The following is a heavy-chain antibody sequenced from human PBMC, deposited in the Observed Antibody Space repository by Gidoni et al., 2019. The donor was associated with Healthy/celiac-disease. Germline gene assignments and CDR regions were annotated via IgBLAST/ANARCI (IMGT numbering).Heavy chain of an antibody. CDR1: GFTFSSYW. CDR3: AREQLALGVNYYYYGMDV. V-gene: IGHV3-7*03. Sequence: EVQLVESGGGLVQPGGSLRLSCAASGFTFSSYWMSWVRQAPGKGLEWVANIKQDGSEKYYVDSVKGRFTISRDNAKNSLYLQMNSLRAEDTAVYYCAREQLALGVNYYYYGMDVWGQGTTVTVSS. D-gene: IGHD6-6*01. J-gene: IGHJ6*02. CDR2: IKQDGSEK.